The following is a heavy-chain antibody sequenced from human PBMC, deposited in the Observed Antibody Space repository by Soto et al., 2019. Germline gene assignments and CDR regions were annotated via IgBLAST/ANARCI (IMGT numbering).Heavy chain of an antibody. CDR3: ASNIAAAYYYGMDV. V-gene: IGHV3-11*01. Sequence: GGSLRLSCVASGFTFSDYYMSWIRQAPGKGLEWVSYTSSSGSTIYYADSVKGRFTISRDNAKNSLYLQMNSLRAEDTAVYYCASNIAAAYYYGMDVWGQGTTVTVSS. J-gene: IGHJ6*02. CDR1: GFTFSDYY. CDR2: TSSSGSTI. D-gene: IGHD6-13*01.